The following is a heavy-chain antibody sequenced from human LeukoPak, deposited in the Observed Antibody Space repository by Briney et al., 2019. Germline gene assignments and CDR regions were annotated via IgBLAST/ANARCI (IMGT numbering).Heavy chain of an antibody. CDR3: TTRLRYFDWTIYDFDY. V-gene: IGHV3-15*01. CDR1: GFTFSSYA. D-gene: IGHD3-9*01. J-gene: IGHJ4*02. Sequence: GGSLILSCAASGFTFSSYAMTWVRQAPGKGLEWVGRIKSKTDGGTTDYAAPVKGRFTISRDDSKNTLYLQMNSLKTEDTAVYYCTTRLRYFDWTIYDFDYWGQGTLVTVSS. CDR2: IKSKTDGGTT.